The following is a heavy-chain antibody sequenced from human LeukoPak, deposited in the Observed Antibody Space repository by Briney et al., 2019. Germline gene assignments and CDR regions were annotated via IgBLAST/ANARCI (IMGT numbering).Heavy chain of an antibody. D-gene: IGHD6-13*01. Sequence: GGSLRLSCAASGFTVSSNYMSWVRQAPGKGLEWVSVIYSGGSTYYADSVKGRFTISRDNSKNTLYLQMNSLRAEDTAVYYCASTPRQLGTFDYWGQGTLVTVSS. J-gene: IGHJ4*02. CDR1: GFTVSSNY. CDR3: ASTPRQLGTFDY. CDR2: IYSGGST. V-gene: IGHV3-53*01.